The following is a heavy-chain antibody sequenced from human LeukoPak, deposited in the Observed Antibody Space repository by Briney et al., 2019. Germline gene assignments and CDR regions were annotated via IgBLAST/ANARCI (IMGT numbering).Heavy chain of an antibody. CDR2: INTDGSST. D-gene: IGHD3-10*01. Sequence: GGSLRLSCTASGFPFGSYWMHWVRQAPGKGLVWVSRINTDGSSTSDADSVRGRVTISRDNAKNTLYLQMNSLRAEDTAVYYCARDPLWFGEPNYFDYWGQGTLVTVSS. V-gene: IGHV3-74*01. CDR3: ARDPLWFGEPNYFDY. CDR1: GFPFGSYW. J-gene: IGHJ4*02.